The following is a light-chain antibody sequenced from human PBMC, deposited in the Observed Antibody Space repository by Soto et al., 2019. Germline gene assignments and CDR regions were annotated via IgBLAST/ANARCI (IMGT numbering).Light chain of an antibody. CDR1: QTITSAY. V-gene: IGKV3D-20*01. CDR3: QQYDTSPLT. CDR2: DAS. Sequence: EIVLTQSPATLSLSPGETATLSCGASQTITSAYLAGYQLKPGLAPRLLFYDASNRATGVPDRFSGSGSGTDFTLTISRLEPEDFAVYYCQQYDTSPLTFGGGTKVEIK. J-gene: IGKJ4*01.